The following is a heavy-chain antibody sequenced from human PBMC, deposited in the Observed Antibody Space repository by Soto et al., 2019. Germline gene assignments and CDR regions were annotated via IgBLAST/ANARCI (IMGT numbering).Heavy chain of an antibody. CDR2: ISGNGVST. V-gene: IGHV3-NL1*01. CDR1: GFTFSSYG. D-gene: IGHD1-26*01. J-gene: IGHJ4*02. CDR3: AKWGAQSLFDY. Sequence: QVQLVESGGGVVQPGRSLRLSCAASGFTFSSYGMHWVRQAPGKGLEWVSTISGNGVSTYYADSVKGRFTISRDNSKNTLYLQMNSLRAEDKAIYFCAKWGAQSLFDYWGQGTLVTVSS.